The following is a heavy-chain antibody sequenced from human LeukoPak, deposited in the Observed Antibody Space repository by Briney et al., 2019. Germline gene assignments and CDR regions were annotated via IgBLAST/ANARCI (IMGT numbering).Heavy chain of an antibody. CDR2: MNPNSGNT. CDR1: GYTFTGYY. D-gene: IGHD3-16*02. J-gene: IGHJ4*02. Sequence: ASVKVSCKASGYTFTGYYMHWVRQATGQGLEWMGWMNPNSGNTGYAQKFQGRVTMTRNTSISTAYMELNSLRSEDTAVYYCARSRPYYDYVWGSYRSPFDYWGQGTLVTVSS. V-gene: IGHV1-8*02. CDR3: ARSRPYYDYVWGSYRSPFDY.